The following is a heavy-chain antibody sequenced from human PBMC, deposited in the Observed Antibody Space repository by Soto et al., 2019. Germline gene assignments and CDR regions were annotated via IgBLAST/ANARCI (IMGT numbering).Heavy chain of an antibody. Sequence: ASVKLSCKDSGYTFTSNGISWLRQSNRQRLERMGWISAYNDNTNYTQKLQVRFTMITDTSTSTASMILRSLRSKVTKSYYCARASGSSYWFDPWGQGTMLTVSS. CDR3: ARASGSSYWFDP. CDR1: GYTFTSNG. CDR2: ISAYNDNT. J-gene: IGHJ5*02. V-gene: IGHV1-18*01. D-gene: IGHD1-26*01.